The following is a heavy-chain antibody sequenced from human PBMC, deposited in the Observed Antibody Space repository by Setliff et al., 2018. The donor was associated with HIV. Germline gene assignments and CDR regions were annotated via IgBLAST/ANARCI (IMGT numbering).Heavy chain of an antibody. V-gene: IGHV3-33*01. CDR1: GFSFSSYA. CDR3: ARGQFRLRPDSLDL. Sequence: GGSLRLSCAASGFSFSSYAMHWVRQTPGKGLEWVAIIFHDGSNKYYADSVKGRFTISRDNSKNTLYLQMNSLGAEDTAVYYCARGQFRLRPDSLDLWGQGTLVTVS. CDR2: IFHDGSNK. J-gene: IGHJ3*01. D-gene: IGHD2-21*01.